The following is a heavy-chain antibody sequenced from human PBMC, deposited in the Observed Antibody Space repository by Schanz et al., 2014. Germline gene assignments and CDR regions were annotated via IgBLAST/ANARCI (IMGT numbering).Heavy chain of an antibody. CDR2: INNSGST. CDR3: ARTLVNGSRKWFVP. J-gene: IGHJ5*02. D-gene: IGHD3-10*01. CDR1: GGFISSINW. V-gene: IGHV4-4*02. Sequence: QVQLQESGPGLVKPSGTLSLTCAVSGGFISSINWWSWVRQSPGTGLEWIGEINNSGSTNYNPSRKIRVTITLDKTKSQFSLTLNAVTAADTAVYYCARTLVNGSRKWFVPWGPGTQVTVSS.